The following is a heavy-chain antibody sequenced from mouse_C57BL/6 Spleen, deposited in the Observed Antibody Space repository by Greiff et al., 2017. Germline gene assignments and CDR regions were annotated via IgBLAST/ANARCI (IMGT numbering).Heavy chain of an antibody. CDR1: GFTFSDYG. J-gene: IGHJ2*01. CDR3: ARLGRHYFDY. V-gene: IGHV5-17*01. Sequence: DVMLVESGGGLVKPGGSLKLSCAASGFTFSDYGMHWVRQAPEKGLEWVAYISSGSSTIYYADTVKGRFTISRDNAKNTLFLQMTSLRSEDTAMYYCARLGRHYFDYWRQGTTLTVSS. D-gene: IGHD4-1*01. CDR2: ISSGSSTI.